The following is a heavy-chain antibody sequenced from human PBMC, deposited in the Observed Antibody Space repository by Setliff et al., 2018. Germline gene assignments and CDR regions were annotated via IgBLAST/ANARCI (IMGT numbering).Heavy chain of an antibody. CDR1: GGTFSSYD. CDR2: IIPIFGTA. J-gene: IGHJ5*02. D-gene: IGHD2-2*01. Sequence: SVKVSCKASGGTFSSYDISWVRQAPGQGLEWMGRIIPIFGTANYAQKFQGRVTITADKSTSTAYMELSSRRSEDTAVYYCARDPSLYCSGTSCSPHWFDPWGQGTLVTVSS. CDR3: ARDPSLYCSGTSCSPHWFDP. V-gene: IGHV1-69*06.